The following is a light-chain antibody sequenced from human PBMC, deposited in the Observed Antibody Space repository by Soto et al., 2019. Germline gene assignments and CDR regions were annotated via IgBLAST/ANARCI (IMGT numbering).Light chain of an antibody. CDR2: EVS. Sequence: QSVLTQPASVSGSPGQSITISCTGTSSDVGGYNFVSWYQQHPGKAPKLMIYEVSNRPSGVSNRFSGSKSGNTASLTISGLQAEDEADYYCISKRSSSTLVFVGGTKLTVL. CDR3: ISKRSSSTLV. V-gene: IGLV2-14*01. J-gene: IGLJ2*01. CDR1: SSDVGGYNF.